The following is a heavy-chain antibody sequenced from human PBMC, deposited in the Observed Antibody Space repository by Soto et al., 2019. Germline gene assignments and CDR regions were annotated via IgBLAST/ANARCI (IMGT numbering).Heavy chain of an antibody. V-gene: IGHV3-33*06. D-gene: IGHD2-21*02. CDR1: GFPFSTYG. CDR3: VKDHCGGDCYSNPYFDY. CDR2: IWYDGSIK. J-gene: IGHJ4*02. Sequence: QVQLVESGGGVVQPGRSLRLSCAASGFPFSTYGIHWVRQAPGKGLEWLAVIWYDGSIKYYADSVQGRFTISRDNSENIGYLQMNSLRADDTAVYYCVKDHCGGDCYSNPYFDYWGQGTLVTVSS.